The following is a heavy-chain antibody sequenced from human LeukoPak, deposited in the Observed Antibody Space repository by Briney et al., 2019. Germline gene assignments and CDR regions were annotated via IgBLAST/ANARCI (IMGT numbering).Heavy chain of an antibody. CDR2: IYYSGST. J-gene: IGHJ3*02. D-gene: IGHD2-2*02. V-gene: IGHV4-39*07. CDR1: GGSISSSSHY. CDR3: ARDLYVVVPAAILGAFDI. Sequence: TSETLSLTCTVSGGSISSSSHYWGWIRQPPGKGLEWIGSIYYSGSTYYNPSLKSRVTISVDTSKNQFSLKLSSVTAADTAVYYCARDLYVVVPAAILGAFDIWGQGTMVTVSS.